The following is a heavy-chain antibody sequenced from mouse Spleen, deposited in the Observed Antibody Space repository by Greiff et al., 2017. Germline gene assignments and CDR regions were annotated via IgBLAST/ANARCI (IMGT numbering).Heavy chain of an antibody. J-gene: IGHJ2*01. CDR2: ISSGGGNT. CDR3: ASLSTMILFDY. D-gene: IGHD2-4*01. V-gene: IGHV5-9-3*01. Sequence: EVQLVESGGGLVKLGGSLKLSCAASGFTFSSYAMSWVRQTPEKRLEWVATISSGGGNTYYPDSVKGRFTISRDNAKNTLYLQMSSLKSEDTAMYYCASLSTMILFDYWGQGTTLTVSS. CDR1: GFTFSSYA.